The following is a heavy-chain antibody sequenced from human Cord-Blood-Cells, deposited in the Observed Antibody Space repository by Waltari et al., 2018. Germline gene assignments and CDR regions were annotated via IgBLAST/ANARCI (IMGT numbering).Heavy chain of an antibody. CDR2: IYHSGGT. Sequence: QMQLQESGPGLVKPSETLSLTCAVSGYSISSGYYWGWIRQPPGKGLEWIGSIYHSGGTYDNPSLKSRVTISVDTSKNQFSLKLSSVTAADTAVYYCARGGSSSWYEYVPPEHWGQGTLVTVSS. V-gene: IGHV4-38-2*01. CDR1: GYSISSGYY. D-gene: IGHD6-13*01. CDR3: ARGGSSSWYEYVPPEH. J-gene: IGHJ1*01.